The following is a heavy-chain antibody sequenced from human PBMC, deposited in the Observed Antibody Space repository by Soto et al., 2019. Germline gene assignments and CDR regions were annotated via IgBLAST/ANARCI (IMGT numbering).Heavy chain of an antibody. V-gene: IGHV3-7*01. CDR3: ARDYEFGFDI. CDR2: IKPDGSAK. J-gene: IGHJ3*02. D-gene: IGHD3-16*01. CDR1: AFTFSSYW. Sequence: EVQLVESGGGLVQPGGSLRLSCEASAFTFSSYWMSWVRQAPGKGLEWVANIKPDGSAKYYVDSVKGRFTISRDNTKNSLYLQMSTLRPEDTAIYYCARDYEFGFDIWGQGTLVTVSS.